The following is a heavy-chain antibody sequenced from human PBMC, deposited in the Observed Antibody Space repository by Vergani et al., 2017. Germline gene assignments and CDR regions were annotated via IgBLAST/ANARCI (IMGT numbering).Heavy chain of an antibody. V-gene: IGHV4-61*02. D-gene: IGHD3-10*01. CDR2: VYTSGMT. CDR3: ARELSYYYGSGSXDYNPYYYEGMDV. CDR1: GGSINTGAYY. J-gene: IGHJ6*02. Sequence: QVQLQESGPRLVRPSQTLALTCTVSGGSINTGAYYWSWIRQPAGKGLEWIGRVYTSGMTNYNPSLKSRVTIVVDRSKSQLSLKLTSVTAGDTAVYFCARELSYYYGSGSXDYNPYYYEGMDVWGPGTTVTVSS.